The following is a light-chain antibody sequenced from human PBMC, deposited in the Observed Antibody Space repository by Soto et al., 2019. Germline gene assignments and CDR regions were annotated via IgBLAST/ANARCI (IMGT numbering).Light chain of an antibody. CDR2: KAS. Sequence: DIQMTPSPSTLSASVGDRVTITCRASQSISSWLAWYQQKPGKAPKLLIYKASSLESGVPSRFSGSGSGTEFTLTISGLQPDDFATYYCQQYHSYSTFGQGTMLEMK. V-gene: IGKV1-5*03. J-gene: IGKJ2*01. CDR3: QQYHSYST. CDR1: QSISSW.